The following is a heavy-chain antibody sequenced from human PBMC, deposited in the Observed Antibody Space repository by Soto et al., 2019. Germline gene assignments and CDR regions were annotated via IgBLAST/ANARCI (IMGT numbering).Heavy chain of an antibody. CDR3: EAYCGGDCYSPGGYYYYGMDV. D-gene: IGHD2-21*02. J-gene: IGHJ6*02. V-gene: IGHV1-24*01. Sequence: GPSVKVSCKVSGYTLTELSMHWVLQAPGKGLEWMGGFDPEDGETIYAQKFQGRVTMTEDTSTDTAYMELSSLRSEDTAVYYCEAYCGGDCYSPGGYYYYGMDVWGQGTTVTVSS. CDR2: FDPEDGET. CDR1: GYTLTELS.